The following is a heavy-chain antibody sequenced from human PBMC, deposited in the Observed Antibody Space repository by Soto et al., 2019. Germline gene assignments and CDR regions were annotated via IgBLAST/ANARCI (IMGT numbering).Heavy chain of an antibody. CDR3: ARAPFSIAVAGYDY. V-gene: IGHV3-13*01. Sequence: GGSLRLSCAASGFTFSSYDMHWVHQATGKGLEWVSAIGTAGDTYYPGSVKGRFTISRENAKNSLYLQMNSLRAEDTAVYYCARAPFSIAVAGYDYWGQGTLVTVSS. D-gene: IGHD6-19*01. J-gene: IGHJ4*02. CDR1: GFTFSSYD. CDR2: IGTAGDT.